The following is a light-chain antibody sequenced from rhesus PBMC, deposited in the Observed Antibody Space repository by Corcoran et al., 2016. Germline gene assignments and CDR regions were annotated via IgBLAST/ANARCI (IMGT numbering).Light chain of an antibody. V-gene: IGLV2-32*02. Sequence: QAALSQPRSVSGSPGESVTISCTGPSSYIGGYNYVSWYQQRPGTAPKLMIYGVSKRPSGVSDRFSGSKSGNTASLSISGLQAEDEAHYYCSSYAGSNTYIFGAGTRLTVL. J-gene: IGLJ1*01. CDR3: SSYAGSNTYI. CDR1: SSYIGGYNY. CDR2: GVS.